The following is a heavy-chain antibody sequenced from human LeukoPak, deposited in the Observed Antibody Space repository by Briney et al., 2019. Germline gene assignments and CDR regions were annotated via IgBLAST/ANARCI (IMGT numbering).Heavy chain of an antibody. Sequence: GGSLRLSCAASGFTFSDYYMSWIRQAPGKGLEWVSYISSSSSYTNYADSVKGRFTISRDNAKNSLYLQMNSLRAEDTAAYYCASVTMVRGVMRSGGPYYFDYWGQGTLVTVSS. J-gene: IGHJ4*02. V-gene: IGHV3-11*06. CDR3: ASVTMVRGVMRSGGPYYFDY. D-gene: IGHD3-10*01. CDR1: GFTFSDYY. CDR2: ISSSSSYT.